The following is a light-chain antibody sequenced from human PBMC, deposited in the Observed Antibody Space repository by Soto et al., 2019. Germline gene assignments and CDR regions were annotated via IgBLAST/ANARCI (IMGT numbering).Light chain of an antibody. V-gene: IGLV2-14*03. CDR3: SAYTARSTYV. Sequence: QSVLTQPASVSGSPGQSITISCTGTSSDVGGYNYVSWYQHHPGKAPKLMIFDVSNRPSGVSNRFSGSKSGNTASLTISGLQAEDEADYYCSAYTARSTYVVGTGTKVT. CDR2: DVS. CDR1: SSDVGGYNY. J-gene: IGLJ1*01.